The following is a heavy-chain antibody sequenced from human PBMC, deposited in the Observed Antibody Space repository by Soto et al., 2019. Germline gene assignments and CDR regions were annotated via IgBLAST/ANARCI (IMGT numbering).Heavy chain of an antibody. V-gene: IGHV4-4*02. CDR1: SGSIFSSNW. Sequence: QVQLQESGPGLXTPSGTLSLTCAVSSGSIFSSNWWSWVRQPPGKGLEWIGEIRNNGGAANYNPSLRSRVIISVDTSKNEFSLKLFSVTAADTAVYYCASHLVMTGTRGFDHWGLGTLVTVSS. CDR2: IRNNGGAA. J-gene: IGHJ4*02. CDR3: ASHLVMTGTRGFDH. D-gene: IGHD3-9*01.